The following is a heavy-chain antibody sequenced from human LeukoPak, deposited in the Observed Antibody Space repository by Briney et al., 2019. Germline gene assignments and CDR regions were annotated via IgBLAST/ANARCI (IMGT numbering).Heavy chain of an antibody. CDR3: ARGVRYNDY. D-gene: IGHD1-1*01. CDR2: INPSGGST. Sequence: ASVKVSCKASGYTFTSYDINWVRQAPGQGLEWMGIINPSGGSTSYAQKFQGRVTMTKDMSTSTVYMELSSLRSEDTAVYYCARGVRYNDYWGQGTLVTVSS. V-gene: IGHV1-46*01. CDR1: GYTFTSYD. J-gene: IGHJ4*02.